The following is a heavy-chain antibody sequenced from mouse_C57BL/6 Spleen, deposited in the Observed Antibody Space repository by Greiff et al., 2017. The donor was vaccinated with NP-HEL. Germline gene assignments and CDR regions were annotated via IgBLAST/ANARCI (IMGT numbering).Heavy chain of an antibody. CDR3: ARYYYGSSYFDY. CDR1: GYAFSSYW. CDR2: IYPGDGDT. V-gene: IGHV1-80*01. D-gene: IGHD1-1*01. Sequence: QVQLQQSGAELVKPGASVKISCKASGYAFSSYWMNWVKQRPGKGLEWIGQIYPGDGDTNYNAKFKGKATLTADKSSSPAYMQLSSLTSEDSAVYFCARYYYGSSYFDYWGQGTTLTVSS. J-gene: IGHJ2*01.